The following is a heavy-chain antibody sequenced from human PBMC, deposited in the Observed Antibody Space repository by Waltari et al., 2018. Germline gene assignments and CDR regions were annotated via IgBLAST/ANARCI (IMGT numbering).Heavy chain of an antibody. D-gene: IGHD3-22*01. V-gene: IGHV4-39*07. CDR1: GGSISNRVPH. J-gene: IGHJ5*02. CDR2: VSQSGST. CDR3: ARPYDNSGYDWFDP. Sequence: QLHLQESGPGLVKPSETLSLPCTVSGGSISNRVPHWGWIRQPPGKGLEWIGTVSQSGSTYYNPSLKSRVTISRDTSKNHISLKLTSVTAADTAIYYCARPYDNSGYDWFDPWGQGVLVIVSS.